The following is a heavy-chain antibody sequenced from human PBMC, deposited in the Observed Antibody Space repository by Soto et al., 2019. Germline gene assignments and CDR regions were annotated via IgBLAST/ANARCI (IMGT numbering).Heavy chain of an antibody. CDR2: ISAYNGNT. D-gene: IGHD6-19*01. V-gene: IGHV1-18*01. Sequence: ASVKVSCKASGYTFTSYGISWVRQAPGQGLEWMGWISAYNGNTNYAQKLQGRVTMTTDTSTSTAYMELRSLRSDDTAVYYCARDLRLRAVAGTGRKLPYYYGMDVWGQGTTVTVSS. J-gene: IGHJ6*02. CDR1: GYTFTSYG. CDR3: ARDLRLRAVAGTGRKLPYYYGMDV.